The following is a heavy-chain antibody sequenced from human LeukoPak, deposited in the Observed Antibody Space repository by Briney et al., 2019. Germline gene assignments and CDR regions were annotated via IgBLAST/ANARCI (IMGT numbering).Heavy chain of an antibody. Sequence: GGSLRLSCAASGFTFSTHAMHWVRQAPAKGLEWVAMIWFDGKNTHYVDPVKGRFTISRDNSKNTLYLQMNSLRAEDTAVYYCAKELFRFLIDYWGQGTLVTVSS. D-gene: IGHD3-10*01. CDR1: GFTFSTHA. J-gene: IGHJ4*02. V-gene: IGHV3-30*02. CDR3: AKELFRFLIDY. CDR2: IWFDGKNT.